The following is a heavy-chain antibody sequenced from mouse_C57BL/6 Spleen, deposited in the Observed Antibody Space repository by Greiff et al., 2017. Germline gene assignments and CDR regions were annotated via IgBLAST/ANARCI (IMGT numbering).Heavy chain of an antibody. CDR2: IHPNSGST. CDR1: GYTFTSYW. J-gene: IGHJ4*01. CDR3: ARSSYDYGGYYAMDY. V-gene: IGHV1-64*01. D-gene: IGHD2-4*01. Sequence: VQLQQPGAELVKPGASVKLSCKASGYTFTSYWMHWVKQRPGQGLEWIGMIHPNSGSTNYNEKFKSKATLTVDKSSSTAYMQRSSLTSEDSAVYDCARSSYDYGGYYAMDYWGQGTSVTVSS.